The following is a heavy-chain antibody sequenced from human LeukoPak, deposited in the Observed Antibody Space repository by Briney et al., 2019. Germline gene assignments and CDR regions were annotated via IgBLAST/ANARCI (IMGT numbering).Heavy chain of an antibody. D-gene: IGHD3-22*01. CDR1: GFTFSSYS. Sequence: GGSLRLSCAASGFTFSSYSMNWVRQAPGKGLEWVSYISSSSSTIYYADSVKGRFTISRDNAKNSLYLQMNSLRAEDTAVYYCARDLYYYDSSDCAWGQGTLVTVSS. J-gene: IGHJ5*02. V-gene: IGHV3-48*01. CDR3: ARDLYYYDSSDCA. CDR2: ISSSSSTI.